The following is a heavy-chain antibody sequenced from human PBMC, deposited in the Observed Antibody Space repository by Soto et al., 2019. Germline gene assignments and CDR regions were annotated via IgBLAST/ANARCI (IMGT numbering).Heavy chain of an antibody. Sequence: ASVKVSCKASGYTFTGYYMHWVRQAPGQGLEWMGWINPNSGGTNYAQKFQGWVTMTRDTSISTAYMELSRLRSDDTAVYYCARDQDSSGWTYYYYYHGMDVWGQGPTGTVS. CDR3: ARDQDSSGWTYYYYYHGMDV. CDR1: GYTFTGYY. V-gene: IGHV1-2*04. D-gene: IGHD6-19*01. J-gene: IGHJ6*02. CDR2: INPNSGGT.